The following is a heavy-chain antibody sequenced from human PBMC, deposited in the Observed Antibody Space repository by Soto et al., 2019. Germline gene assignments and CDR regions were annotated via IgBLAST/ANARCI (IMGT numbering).Heavy chain of an antibody. J-gene: IGHJ6*02. Sequence: ASVKVSCKASGYTFTSYDINWVRQATGQGLEWVGWMNPNSGNTGYAQKFQGRVTMTRNTSISTAYMELSSLRSEDTAVYYCAIWGYCSSTSCYVPLYYYYYGMDVWGQGTTVTVSS. CDR2: MNPNSGNT. CDR3: AIWGYCSSTSCYVPLYYYYYGMDV. V-gene: IGHV1-8*01. D-gene: IGHD2-2*01. CDR1: GYTFTSYD.